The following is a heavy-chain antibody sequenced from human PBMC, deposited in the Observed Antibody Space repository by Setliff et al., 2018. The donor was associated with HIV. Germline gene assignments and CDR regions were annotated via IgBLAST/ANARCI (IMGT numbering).Heavy chain of an antibody. V-gene: IGHV1-46*01. CDR2: INPSSGST. J-gene: IGHJ3*02. Sequence: ASVKVSCKASGYTFTTYALHWVRQAPGQGLEWMGIINPSSGSTSYTQMFRGRVTMTRDTSISTAYMELSRLRAEDTAVYYCAKGSGYYSTDAFDIWGQGTMVTVSS. D-gene: IGHD3-22*01. CDR1: GYTFTTYA. CDR3: AKGSGYYSTDAFDI.